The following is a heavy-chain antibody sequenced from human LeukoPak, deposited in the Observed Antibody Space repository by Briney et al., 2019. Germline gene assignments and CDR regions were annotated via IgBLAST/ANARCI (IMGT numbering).Heavy chain of an antibody. D-gene: IGHD3-3*01. CDR3: AKSNYDFWSGYYGNRYYFDY. Sequence: GGSLRLSCAASGFTFSSYAMSWVRQAPGRGLEWVSAISGSGGSTYYADSVKGRFTISRDSSKNTLYLQMNSLRAEDTAVYYCAKSNYDFWSGYYGNRYYFDYWGQGTLVTVSS. CDR1: GFTFSSYA. J-gene: IGHJ4*02. V-gene: IGHV3-23*01. CDR2: ISGSGGST.